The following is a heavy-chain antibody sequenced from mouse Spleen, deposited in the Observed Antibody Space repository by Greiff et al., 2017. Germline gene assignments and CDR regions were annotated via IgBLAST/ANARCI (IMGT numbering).Heavy chain of an antibody. V-gene: IGHV1-19*01. J-gene: IGHJ3*01. CDR2: INPYNGGT. CDR3: AGITWFAY. D-gene: IGHD1-1*02. CDR1: GYTFTDYY. Sequence: VQLKESGPVLVKPGASVKMSCKASGYTFTDYYMNWVKQSPGKSLEWIGVINPYNGGTSYNQKFKGQATLTVDKSSSTAYMELNSLTSEDSADYYCAGITWFAYWGQGTLVTVSA.